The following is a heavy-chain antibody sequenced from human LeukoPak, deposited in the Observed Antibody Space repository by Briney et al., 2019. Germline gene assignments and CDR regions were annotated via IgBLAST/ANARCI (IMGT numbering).Heavy chain of an antibody. CDR3: ARDPIGYSYIDY. CDR1: GFTFSSYW. V-gene: IGHV3-74*01. CDR2: INLEGSST. D-gene: IGHD5-18*01. Sequence: TGGSLRLSCTISGFTFSSYWMHWVRHAPGKGLVWVSRINLEGSSTNYADSVKGRFTISRDNAKNTLYLQMNSLRAEDTALYYCARDPIGYSYIDYWGQGTLVTVSS. J-gene: IGHJ4*02.